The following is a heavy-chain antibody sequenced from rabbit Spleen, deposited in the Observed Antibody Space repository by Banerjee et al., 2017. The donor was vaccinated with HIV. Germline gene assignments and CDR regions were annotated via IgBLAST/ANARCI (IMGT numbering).Heavy chain of an antibody. CDR3: ARGSATMTMVITGYYLNL. CDR2: IYADSSGST. Sequence: QEQLVESGVDLVKPGTSLTLTCTASGFSFSSSYYIRWVRQAPGMGLECTACIYADSSGSTYYANWAKGRFTISKTSSTTVTLQMTSLTVADTATYFCARGSATMTMVITGYYLNLWGPGTLVTVS. J-gene: IGHJ4*01. V-gene: IGHV1S45*01. CDR1: GFSFSSSYY. D-gene: IGHD2-1*01.